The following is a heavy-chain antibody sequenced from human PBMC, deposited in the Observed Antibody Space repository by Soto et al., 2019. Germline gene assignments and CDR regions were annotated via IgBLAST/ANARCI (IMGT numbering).Heavy chain of an antibody. CDR2: INPKSGGT. Sequence: ASVKVSCKASGGTFSSYTISWVRQAPGQGLEWMGWINPKSGGTNYAQKFQGWVTMTRDTSISTAYMEVSRLRSDDTAVYYCARFGYCSGGMCFYHNGMDVWGQGTTVTVSS. CDR1: GGTFSSYT. D-gene: IGHD2-15*01. J-gene: IGHJ6*02. V-gene: IGHV1-2*04. CDR3: ARFGYCSGGMCFYHNGMDV.